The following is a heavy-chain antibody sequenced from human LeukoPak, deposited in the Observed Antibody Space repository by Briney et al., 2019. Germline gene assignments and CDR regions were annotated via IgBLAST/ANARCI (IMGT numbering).Heavy chain of an antibody. J-gene: IGHJ4*02. Sequence: NPSETLSLTCTVSAGSISTYYWSWIRQSPGKGLEWIGYVDYTGSTIYNPSVKSRVTISVDRSRNQFFLRLKSVTAADTAVYYCARQGFTGAWSYWLDYWGQGILVT. D-gene: IGHD6-19*01. CDR2: VDYTGST. CDR1: AGSISTYY. CDR3: ARQGFTGAWSYWLDY. V-gene: IGHV4-59*08.